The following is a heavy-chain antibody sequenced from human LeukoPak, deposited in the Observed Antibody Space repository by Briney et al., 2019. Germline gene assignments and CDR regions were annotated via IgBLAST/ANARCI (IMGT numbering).Heavy chain of an antibody. CDR1: GYSFADYY. CDR3: ATNILVRDIINWFDP. V-gene: IGHV1-2*02. D-gene: IGHD3-10*01. CDR2: IKPNSGDT. J-gene: IGHJ5*02. Sequence: ASVKVSCKASGYSFADYYMHWVRQTPGQGLEWMGWIKPNSGDTRSAQKFQGRVTMTRDTSISTAYMELSSLRYDDTAVYYCATNILVRDIINWFDPWGQGTLVTVSS.